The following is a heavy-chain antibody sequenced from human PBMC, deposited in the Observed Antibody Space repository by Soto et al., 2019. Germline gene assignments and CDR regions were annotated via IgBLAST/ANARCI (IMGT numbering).Heavy chain of an antibody. V-gene: IGHV1-46*01. D-gene: IGHD6-13*01. CDR3: AREVQQQLALYYYYYMDV. J-gene: IGHJ6*03. CDR1: GYTFTSYY. CDR2: INPSGGST. Sequence: ASVKVSCKASGYTFTSYYMHWVRQAPGQGLEWMGIINPSGGSTSYAQKFQGRVTMTRDTSTSTVYMELSSLRSEDTAVYYCAREVQQQLALYYYYYMDVWGKGTTVTVSS.